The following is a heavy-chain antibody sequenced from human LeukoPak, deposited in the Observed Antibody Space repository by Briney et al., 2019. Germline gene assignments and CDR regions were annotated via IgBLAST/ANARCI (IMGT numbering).Heavy chain of an antibody. CDR1: GFTFSSYA. Sequence: GGSLRLSCAASGFTFSSYAMSWVRQAPGKGLEWVSAISGSGGSTYYADSVKGRFTISRDNSKNTLYLQMNSLRAEDTAVYYCARGVIATGGNDFDYWGQGTLVTVSS. J-gene: IGHJ4*02. D-gene: IGHD6-13*01. CDR3: ARGVIATGGNDFDY. CDR2: ISGSGGST. V-gene: IGHV3-23*01.